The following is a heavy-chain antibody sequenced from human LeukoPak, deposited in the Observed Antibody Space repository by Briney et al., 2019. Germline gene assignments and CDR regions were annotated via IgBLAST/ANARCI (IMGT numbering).Heavy chain of an antibody. Sequence: GGSLRLSCAASGFTFSSYAMSWVRQAPGKGLEWVSAISGSGGSTYYADSVKGRFTISRDNSKNTLYPQMNNLRAEDTAVYYCANAAAGTSGGYWGQGTLVTVSS. CDR1: GFTFSSYA. D-gene: IGHD6-13*01. CDR3: ANAAAGTSGGY. CDR2: ISGSGGST. V-gene: IGHV3-23*01. J-gene: IGHJ4*02.